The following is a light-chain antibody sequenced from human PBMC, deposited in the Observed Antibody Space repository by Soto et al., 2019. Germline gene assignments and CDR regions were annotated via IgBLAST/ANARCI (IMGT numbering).Light chain of an antibody. Sequence: IVLTQSPGTLSLSPGERATLSGRASQSVSSSYLAWYQQKPGQAPRLLIYGASSRATGIPDRFSGSGAGTEFTLTISRLEPEDFAVYYCQQYGSSSFTFGPGKKVDIK. CDR1: QSVSSSY. J-gene: IGKJ3*01. CDR2: GAS. CDR3: QQYGSSSFT. V-gene: IGKV3-20*01.